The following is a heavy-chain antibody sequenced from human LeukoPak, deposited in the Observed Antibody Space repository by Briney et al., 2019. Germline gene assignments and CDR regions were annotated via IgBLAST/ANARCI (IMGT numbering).Heavy chain of an antibody. Sequence: GASVKVSCKASGGTFSSYAISWVRQAPGQGLDWMGGIIPIFGTANYAQKFQGRVTITTDESTSTAYMELSSLRSEDTAVYYCARGMTVYYYMDVWGKGTTVTVSS. CDR2: IIPIFGTA. CDR1: GGTFSSYA. V-gene: IGHV1-69*05. J-gene: IGHJ6*03. CDR3: ARGMTVYYYMDV.